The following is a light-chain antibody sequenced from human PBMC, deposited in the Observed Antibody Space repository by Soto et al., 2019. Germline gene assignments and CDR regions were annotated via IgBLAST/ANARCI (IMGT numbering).Light chain of an antibody. Sequence: QSVLTQPPSASGPPGQRVTISCSGSTSNSGSYYVYWYQQLPGAAPKLLIYNNRQRPSGVPDRFSGSRSGASASLAISGLRPEDEAEYYCAAWDDTLGGPVFGGGTKLTVL. V-gene: IGLV1-47*02. CDR1: TSNSGSYY. J-gene: IGLJ3*02. CDR2: NNR. CDR3: AAWDDTLGGPV.